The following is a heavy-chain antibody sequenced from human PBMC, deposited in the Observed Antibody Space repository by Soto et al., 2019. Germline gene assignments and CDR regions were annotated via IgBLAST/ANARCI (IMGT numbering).Heavy chain of an antibody. V-gene: IGHV1-46*01. J-gene: IGHJ4*02. CDR2: INPTGGST. CDR1: GYTFTNQY. CDR3: AREGSYYFDNRLVY. Sequence: QVQLVQSGAEVRKPGASVKVSCKAAGYTFTNQYIHWVRQAPGQGLEWMGIINPTGGSTTYAQKFQGRISMTGDTSTSTVYMDLSSLRSEDTAVYYCAREGSYYFDNRLVYWGQGTLVTVSS. D-gene: IGHD3-22*01.